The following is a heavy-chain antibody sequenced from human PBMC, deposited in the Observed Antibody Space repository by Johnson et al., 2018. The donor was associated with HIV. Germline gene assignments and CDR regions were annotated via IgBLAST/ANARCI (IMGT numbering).Heavy chain of an antibody. CDR2: IYSGGSGGST. V-gene: IGHV3-66*02. D-gene: IGHD6-6*01. CDR3: ARASSIAARGADAFDI. J-gene: IGHJ3*02. CDR1: GFTVSTNY. Sequence: VESGGGLVQPGGSLRLSCAVSGFTVSTNYMSWVRQTPGKGLEWVSVIYSGGSGGSTYYVDSVKGRFTISRDNSKNTLYLQMNSLRAEDTAVYYCARASSIAARGADAFDIWGQGTMVTVSS.